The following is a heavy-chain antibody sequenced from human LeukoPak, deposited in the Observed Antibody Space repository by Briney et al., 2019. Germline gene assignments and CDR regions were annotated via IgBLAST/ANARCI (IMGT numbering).Heavy chain of an antibody. V-gene: IGHV3-33*01. CDR3: ARVGTEGRPELSGATEI. J-gene: IGHJ4*02. D-gene: IGHD1-14*01. CDR1: GFTFSNYG. CDR2: VWSDGKNK. Sequence: GGSLRLSCAASGFTFSNYGMHWVRQAPGKGLEWVAVVWSDGKNKYYADPVKGRFTITRDNSKNTLYLHMNSLRVEDTAMYYCARVGTEGRPELSGATEIWGQGTLVTVSS.